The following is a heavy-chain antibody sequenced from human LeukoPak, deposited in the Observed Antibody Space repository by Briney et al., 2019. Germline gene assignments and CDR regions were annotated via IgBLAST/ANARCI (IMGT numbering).Heavy chain of an antibody. Sequence: SETLSLTCTVSGGSGSSDSWSWIRQPPGQGLEWIGYISYSGSTSYNPSLKRRGTISVDPSKGQLSLKLRSVHAADTAVYSCARRTRSFSYTYGDAYYYYMDVWGKGTTVIVS. V-gene: IGHV4-59*02. D-gene: IGHD5-18*01. J-gene: IGHJ6*03. CDR3: ARRTRSFSYTYGDAYYYYMDV. CDR1: GGSGSSDS. CDR2: ISYSGST.